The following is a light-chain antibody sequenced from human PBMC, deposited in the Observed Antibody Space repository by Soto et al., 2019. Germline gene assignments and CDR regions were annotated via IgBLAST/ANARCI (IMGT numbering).Light chain of an antibody. CDR3: CSYVGSSSFHVV. J-gene: IGLJ2*01. CDR1: SSDVGSYNL. V-gene: IGLV2-23*03. CDR2: EGI. Sequence: QSALTQPASVSGSPGQSITISCTRISSDVGSYNLVSWYQQHPGKAPKLMIYEGIKRPSGVSNRFSGSKSGSTASLTISGLQAEDEADYYCCSYVGSSSFHVVFGGGTKLTVL.